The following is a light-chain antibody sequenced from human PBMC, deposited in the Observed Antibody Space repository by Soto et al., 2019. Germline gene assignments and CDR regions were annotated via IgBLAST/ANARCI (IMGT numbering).Light chain of an antibody. CDR3: SSYTSSSLPYV. CDR2: DVS. CDR1: SSDVGGYNY. V-gene: IGLV2-14*01. Sequence: QSLLTQPASVSGSPGQSITISCTGTSSDVGGYNYVSWYQQHPGKAPKLMIYDVSNRPSGVSNRFSGSKSGNTASLTISGLQAEDEADYYCSSYTSSSLPYVFGTGTKVTVL. J-gene: IGLJ1*01.